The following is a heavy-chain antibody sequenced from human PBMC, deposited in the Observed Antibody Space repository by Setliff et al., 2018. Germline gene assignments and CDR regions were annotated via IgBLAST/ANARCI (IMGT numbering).Heavy chain of an antibody. J-gene: IGHJ6*03. CDR2: IYTSGST. CDR1: GGSISSGSDY. V-gene: IGHV4-61*09. Sequence: SETLSLTCSVSGGSISSGSDYWTWIRQPAGKGLEYIGHIYTSGSTSYNPSLKSRVTISVDTSKNQFSLKLTSVTAADTAVYYCARMSGFLYMDVWGKGTTVTAP. D-gene: IGHD3-3*01. CDR3: ARMSGFLYMDV.